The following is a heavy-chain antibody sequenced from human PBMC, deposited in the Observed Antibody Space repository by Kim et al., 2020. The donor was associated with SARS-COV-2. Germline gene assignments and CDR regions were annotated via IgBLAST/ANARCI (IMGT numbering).Heavy chain of an antibody. J-gene: IGHJ3*02. V-gene: IGHV1-18*04. CDR2: ISAYNGNT. D-gene: IGHD3-9*01. Sequence: ASVKVSCKASGYTFTSYGISWVRQAPGQGLEWMGWISAYNGNTNYAQKLQGRVTMTTDTSTSTAYMELRSLRSDDTAVYYCARARYDILTGYHDAFDIWGQGTMVTVSS. CDR1: GYTFTSYG. CDR3: ARARYDILTGYHDAFDI.